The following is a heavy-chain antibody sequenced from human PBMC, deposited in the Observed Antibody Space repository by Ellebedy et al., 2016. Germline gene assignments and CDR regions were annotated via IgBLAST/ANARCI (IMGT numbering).Heavy chain of an antibody. CDR2: IKQDGSVK. Sequence: GGSLRLSCAASGFTFSTYSMNWVRQAPGKGLEWVAGIKQDGSVKDYLDSVKGRFTISRDNAKNSLYLQMDSLRVEDTGVYYCATQWELYDWGQGTPVTVSS. CDR1: GFTFSTYS. V-gene: IGHV3-7*01. J-gene: IGHJ4*02. CDR3: ATQWELYD. D-gene: IGHD1-26*01.